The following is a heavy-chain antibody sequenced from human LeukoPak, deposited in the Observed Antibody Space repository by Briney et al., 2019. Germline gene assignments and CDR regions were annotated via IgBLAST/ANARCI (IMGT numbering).Heavy chain of an antibody. CDR1: GFSFSSYG. CDR2: LWYDGNNK. J-gene: IGHJ4*02. D-gene: IGHD2-15*01. Sequence: GRSLRPSCAASGFSFSSYGMHWVRQAPGKGLEWVAVLWYDGNNKYYADSVKGRFTISRDTSKYTLYLQMNSLRAEDTAVYYCARGSCSGGSCYLIDNWGQGSLVTVSS. CDR3: ARGSCSGGSCYLIDN. V-gene: IGHV3-33*01.